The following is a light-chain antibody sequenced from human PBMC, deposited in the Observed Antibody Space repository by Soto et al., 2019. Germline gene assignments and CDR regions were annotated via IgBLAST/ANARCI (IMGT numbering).Light chain of an antibody. CDR2: AAS. J-gene: IGKJ2*01. CDR1: QNIDYK. CDR3: QHYYNWPQYT. V-gene: IGKV3-15*01. Sequence: EIVLTQSPVTLSVSPGERATLSCRTNQNIDYKLAWYQQKPGQTPRLLIFAASTRATDIPARFSGSGSGTEFTLTISSLQSDDFAVYYCQHYYNWPQYTFGQGTKLEIE.